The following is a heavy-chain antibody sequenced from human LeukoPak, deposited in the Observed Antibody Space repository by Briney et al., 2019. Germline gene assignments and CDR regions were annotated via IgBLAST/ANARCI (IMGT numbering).Heavy chain of an antibody. J-gene: IGHJ4*02. D-gene: IGHD5-18*01. CDR2: IYYSGST. V-gene: IGHV4-31*03. CDR3: ARGHVDTAMVDY. Sequence: PSETLSLTCTVSGGSISSGGYYWSWIRQHPGKGLEWIGYIYYSGSTYYNPSLKSRVTISVDTSKNQFSLKLSSVTAADTAVYYCARGHVDTAMVDYWGQGTLVTVSS. CDR1: GGSISSGGYY.